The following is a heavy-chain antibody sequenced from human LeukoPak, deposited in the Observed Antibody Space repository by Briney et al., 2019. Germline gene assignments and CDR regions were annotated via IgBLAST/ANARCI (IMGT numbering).Heavy chain of an antibody. CDR1: GGSISPISSSTYY. Sequence: SETLSLTCTVAGGSISPISSSTYYWGWIRQAPGKGLEWIGSLFYGENTHYNPFLKSRATLSVDASNNQFSLKLTSVTAADAAVYFCARQLPTAAADTRGYFDYWGQGTVVTVSS. CDR2: LFYGENT. J-gene: IGHJ4*02. D-gene: IGHD6-25*01. V-gene: IGHV4-39*01. CDR3: ARQLPTAAADTRGYFDY.